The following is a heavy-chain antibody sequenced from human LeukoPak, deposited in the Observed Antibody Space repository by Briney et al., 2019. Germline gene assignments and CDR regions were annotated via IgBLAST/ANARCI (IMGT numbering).Heavy chain of an antibody. V-gene: IGHV3-49*03. J-gene: IGHJ4*02. Sequence: PGGSLRLSCTASGFTFGDYGMTWFRQAPGRGLEWVSHFKWKGYGGTTEYATSAKGRFTNSRDDSKNIAYLQMSSLRTEDTAVYYCIRGYDSSGWLFDQWGQGTLVTVSS. D-gene: IGHD3-22*01. CDR2: FKWKGYGGTT. CDR1: GFTFGDYG. CDR3: IRGYDSSGWLFDQ.